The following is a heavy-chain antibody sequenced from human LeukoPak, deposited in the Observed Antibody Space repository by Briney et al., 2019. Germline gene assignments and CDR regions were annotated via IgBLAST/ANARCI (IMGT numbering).Heavy chain of an antibody. V-gene: IGHV1-18*01. CDR2: ISAYNGST. D-gene: IGHD2-2*01. CDR3: ARDGDKYCSSKSCYSGYYYYGMDV. Sequence: ASVKVSCKASGYSFSSSGISWARQAPGQGLEWMGWISAYNGSTDYAQKLQGRVTMTTDTSTSTAYVELRSLRSDDTAVYYCARDGDKYCSSKSCYSGYYYYGMDVWGQGTTVTVSS. J-gene: IGHJ6*02. CDR1: GYSFSSSG.